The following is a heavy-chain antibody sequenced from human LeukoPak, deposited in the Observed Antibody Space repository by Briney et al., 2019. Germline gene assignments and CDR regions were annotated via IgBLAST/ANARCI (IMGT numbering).Heavy chain of an antibody. J-gene: IGHJ4*02. D-gene: IGHD3-10*01. CDR1: GITVSNNY. V-gene: IGHV3-23*01. CDR2: ISGSGGST. Sequence: GGSLRLSCAASGITVSNNYMSWVRQAPGKGLEWVSAISGSGGSTYYADSVKGRFTISRDNSKNTLYLQMNSLRAEDTAVYYCAKRAWFGEFGYWGQGTLVTVSS. CDR3: AKRAWFGEFGY.